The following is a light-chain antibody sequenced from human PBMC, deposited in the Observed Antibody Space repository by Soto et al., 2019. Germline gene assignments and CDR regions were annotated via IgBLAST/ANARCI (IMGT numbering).Light chain of an antibody. CDR1: QSISSW. V-gene: IGKV1-5*01. Sequence: DIQMTQSPSTLSASVGDRVTITCRASQSISSWLAWYHQKPVKAPKLLIYDASSLESGVPSRFSGSGSGTEFTLTISSLQPDDFATYYCQQYNSYSPWTFGHGTKVDIK. J-gene: IGKJ1*01. CDR2: DAS. CDR3: QQYNSYSPWT.